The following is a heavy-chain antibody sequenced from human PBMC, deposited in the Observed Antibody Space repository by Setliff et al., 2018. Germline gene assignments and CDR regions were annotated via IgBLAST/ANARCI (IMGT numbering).Heavy chain of an antibody. V-gene: IGHV1-8*03. CDR1: GYTFTSYD. J-gene: IGHJ4*02. D-gene: IGHD3-3*01. CDR2: MNPNSGNT. CDR3: ARNTYYDFWSGFYYFDY. Sequence: ASVKVSCKASGYTFTSYDINWVRQATGQGLEWMGWMNPNSGNTGYAQKFQGRVTITRNTSISTAYMELSSLRSEDTAVYYCARNTYYDFWSGFYYFDYWGQGTLVTV.